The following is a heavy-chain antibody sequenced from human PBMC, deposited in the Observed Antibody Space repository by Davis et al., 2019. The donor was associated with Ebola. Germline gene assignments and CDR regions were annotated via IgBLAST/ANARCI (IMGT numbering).Heavy chain of an antibody. CDR1: GGSFSGYY. Sequence: GSLRLSCAVYGGSFSGYYWSWIRQPPGKGLEWIGEINHSGSTNYNPSLKSRVTISVDTSKNQFSLKLSSVTAADTAVYYCARHALEWFGELLYKGGWFDPWGQGTLVTVSS. D-gene: IGHD3-10*01. V-gene: IGHV4-34*01. J-gene: IGHJ5*02. CDR2: INHSGST. CDR3: ARHALEWFGELLYKGGWFDP.